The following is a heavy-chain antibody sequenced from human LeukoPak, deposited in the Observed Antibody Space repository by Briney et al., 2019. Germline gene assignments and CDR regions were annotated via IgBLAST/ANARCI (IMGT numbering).Heavy chain of an antibody. CDR1: GFTFSRNG. D-gene: IGHD1-26*01. V-gene: IGHV3-23*01. J-gene: IGHJ6*03. CDR3: ARDGYSGSYYRLYYFFMDV. CDR2: ISGSGGST. Sequence: SGGSLRLSCAASGFTFSRNGMTWVRQAPGKGLEWVSAISGSGGSTYYADSVKGRFTISRDNSKNTLYLQMNSLRGEDTAVYYCARDGYSGSYYRLYYFFMDVWGKGTTVTVSS.